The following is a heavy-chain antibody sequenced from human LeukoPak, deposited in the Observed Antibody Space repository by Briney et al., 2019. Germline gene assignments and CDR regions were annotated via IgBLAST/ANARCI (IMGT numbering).Heavy chain of an antibody. CDR1: GFTFSSYG. D-gene: IGHD6-13*01. CDR3: AKDLRPIAAAGYYFDY. CDR2: ISYDGSNK. Sequence: GGSLRLSCAASGFTFSSYGMHWVRQARGKGLEWVAVISYDGSNKYYADSVKGRFTISRDNSKNTLYLQMNSLRAEDTAVYYCAKDLRPIAAAGYYFDYWGQGTLVTVSS. J-gene: IGHJ4*02. V-gene: IGHV3-30*18.